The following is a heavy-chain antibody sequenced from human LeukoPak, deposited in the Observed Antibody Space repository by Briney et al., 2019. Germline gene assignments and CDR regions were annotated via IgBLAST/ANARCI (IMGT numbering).Heavy chain of an antibody. CDR3: ARDSRTAAVDQLDY. CDR1: GFTFSSYW. D-gene: IGHD6-13*01. CDR2: IKQDGSEK. Sequence: GGSLRLSCAASGFTFSSYWMSWVRQAPGKGLEWVANIKQDGSEKYYVDSVKGRFTISRDNAKNSLYLQMNSLRAEDTAVYYCARDSRTAAVDQLDYWGQGTLVTVSP. V-gene: IGHV3-7*01. J-gene: IGHJ4*02.